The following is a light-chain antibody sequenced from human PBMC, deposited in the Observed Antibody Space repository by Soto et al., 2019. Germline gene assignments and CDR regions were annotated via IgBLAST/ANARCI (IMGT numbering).Light chain of an antibody. J-gene: IGKJ4*01. CDR1: QSVSSN. CDR3: QQYDKWPLT. V-gene: IGKV3-15*01. CDR2: GAS. Sequence: EIVLTQSPGTLSLSPGEGATLSCRASQSVSSNLAWYQQKPGQAPRLLIYGASTRATGIPARFSGSGSGTEFTLTISSLQSEDFAVYYCQQYDKWPLTIGGGTKVDIK.